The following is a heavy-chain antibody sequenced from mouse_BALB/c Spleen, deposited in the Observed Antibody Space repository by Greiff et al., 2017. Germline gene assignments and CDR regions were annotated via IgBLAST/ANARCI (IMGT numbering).Heavy chain of an antibody. J-gene: IGHJ4*01. D-gene: IGHD1-1*01. CDR2: ISSGGSYT. Sequence: DVMLVESGGGLVKPGGSLKLSCAASGFTFSSYAMSWVRQSPEKRLEWVAEISSGGSYTYYPDTVTGRFTISRDNAKNTLYLEMSSLRSEDTAMYYCAREGNYYGSSYGDYAMDYWGQGTSVTVSS. V-gene: IGHV5-9-4*01. CDR3: AREGNYYGSSYGDYAMDY. CDR1: GFTFSSYA.